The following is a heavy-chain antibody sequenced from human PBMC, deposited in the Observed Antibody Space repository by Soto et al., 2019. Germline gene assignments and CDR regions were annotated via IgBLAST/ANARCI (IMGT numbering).Heavy chain of an antibody. J-gene: IGHJ5*02. CDR2: IYYSGST. V-gene: IGHV4-39*01. Sequence: SSETLSLTFTVSGGSISSSSYYWGWIRQPPGKGMELIGGIYYSGSTYYSPSLKSRVTMSVDASKNQFSLKLSSVTAADTAVYYCARHYLNPVNNRXDPWGQGTLVTXS. D-gene: IGHD3-16*02. CDR1: GGSISSSSYY. CDR3: ARHYLNPVNNRXDP.